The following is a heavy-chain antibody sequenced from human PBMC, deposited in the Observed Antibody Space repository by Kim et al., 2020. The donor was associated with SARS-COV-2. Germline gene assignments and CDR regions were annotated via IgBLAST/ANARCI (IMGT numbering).Heavy chain of an antibody. CDR1: GYTFTGYY. V-gene: IGHV1-2*06. CDR2: INPNSGGT. Sequence: ASVKVSCKASGYTFTGYYMHWVRQAPGQGLEWMGRINPNSGGTNYAQKFQGRVTMTRDTSISTAYMELSRLRSDDTAVYYCARGADDYGDYDHDYWGQGTLVTVSS. J-gene: IGHJ4*02. CDR3: ARGADDYGDYDHDY. D-gene: IGHD4-17*01.